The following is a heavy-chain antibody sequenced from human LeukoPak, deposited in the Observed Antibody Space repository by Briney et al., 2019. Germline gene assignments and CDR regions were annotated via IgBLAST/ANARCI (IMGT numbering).Heavy chain of an antibody. D-gene: IGHD3-10*01. CDR1: GGSISSYY. J-gene: IGHJ6*02. Sequence: SETLSLTCTVSGGSISSYYCSWIRQPPGKGLERIEDIYYSGSTNYNPSLKSRVTISVDTSKNQFSLKLSSVTAADTAVYYCARHRGPVWFGELFYYYYGMDVWGQGTTVTVSS. CDR2: IYYSGST. CDR3: ARHRGPVWFGELFYYYYGMDV. V-gene: IGHV4-59*08.